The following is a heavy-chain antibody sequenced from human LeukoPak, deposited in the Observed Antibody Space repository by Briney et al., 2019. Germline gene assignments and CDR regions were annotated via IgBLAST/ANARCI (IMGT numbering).Heavy chain of an antibody. V-gene: IGHV4-4*02. CDR1: AGSITHINY. CDR2: VNLQGSI. J-gene: IGHJ4*02. D-gene: IGHD3-10*01. CDR3: ARKGGSYRPLDY. Sequence: SETLSLTCVVYAGSITHINYWTWVRQPPGKGLEWIGKVNLQGSINYNPSLMRPAAISVDTSANHVSLQLTSVIAADPAVFYCARKGGSYRPLDYSGQGTLVTVSS.